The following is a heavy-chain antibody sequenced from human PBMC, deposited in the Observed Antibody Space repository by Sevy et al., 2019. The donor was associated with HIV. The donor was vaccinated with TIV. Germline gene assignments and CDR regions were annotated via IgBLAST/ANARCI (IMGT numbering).Heavy chain of an antibody. D-gene: IGHD3-10*01. V-gene: IGHV3-30-3*01. CDR3: AGTQEGYGSESYYNGWEDYYSMDV. CDR2: ISYDGSNK. CDR1: GFTFSSYA. Sequence: GGSLRLSCAASGFTFSSYAMHWVRQAPGKGLEWVAVISYDGSNKYYADSVKGRFTTSRDNSKNTLYLQMNSLRAEDTAVYYCAGTQEGYGSESYYNGWEDYYSMDVWGQGTTVTVSS. J-gene: IGHJ6*02.